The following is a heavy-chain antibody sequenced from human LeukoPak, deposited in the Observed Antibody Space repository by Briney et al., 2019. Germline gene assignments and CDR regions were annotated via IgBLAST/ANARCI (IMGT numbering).Heavy chain of an antibody. Sequence: RSETLSLTCTVSGGSISSGGYYWSWIRQYPGKGLEWIGYIYYSGSTYYNPSLKSRVTISVDTSKNQFSLRLSSVTAADTAIYYCARTTTSDAFGIWGQGTMVTVSS. CDR1: GGSISSGGYY. V-gene: IGHV4-31*03. CDR2: IYYSGST. CDR3: ARTTTSDAFGI. J-gene: IGHJ3*02. D-gene: IGHD1-1*01.